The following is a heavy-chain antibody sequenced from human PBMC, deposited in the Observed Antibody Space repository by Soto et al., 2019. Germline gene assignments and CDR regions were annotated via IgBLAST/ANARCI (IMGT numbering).Heavy chain of an antibody. CDR1: GFSLSTSRVG. V-gene: IGHV2-5*02. CDR3: XXXXXXXXXXXFXY. CDR2: IYWDDDK. Sequence: QITLKESGPTLVKPTQTLTXTXTFSGFSLSTSRVGVGWIRQPPGKALEWLALIYWDDDKRYSPSLKNRLTITKNTSKNQVVLTMTNADPXXTXXXXXXXXXXXXXXXXFXYWGQGTLVTVSS. J-gene: IGHJ4*02.